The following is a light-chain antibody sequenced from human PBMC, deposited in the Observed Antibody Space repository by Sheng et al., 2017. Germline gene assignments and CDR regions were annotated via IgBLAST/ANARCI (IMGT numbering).Light chain of an antibody. J-gene: IGKJ1*01. CDR1: QSVGSN. CDR3: QQYNNWPPT. Sequence: EIVITQSPATLSVSPGERATLSCRAGQSVGSNLAWYQQKPGQAPRLLIYGASTRATGIPARFSGSGSGTEFTLTISSLQSEDFAVYYCQQYNNWPPTFGQGTKVEIK. V-gene: IGKV3-15*01. CDR2: GAS.